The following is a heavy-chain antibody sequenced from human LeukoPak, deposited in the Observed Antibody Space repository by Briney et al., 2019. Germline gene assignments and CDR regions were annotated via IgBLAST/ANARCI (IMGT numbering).Heavy chain of an antibody. V-gene: IGHV1-69*04. D-gene: IGHD4-17*01. CDR3: ARDRFEYGDYGPHYYYGMDV. CDR2: IIPILGIA. J-gene: IGHJ6*02. CDR1: GGTFSSYA. Sequence: SVKVSCKASGGTFSSYAISWVRQAPGQGLEWMGRIIPILGIANYAQKFQGRVTITADKSTSTAYMELSSLRSEDTAVYYCARDRFEYGDYGPHYYYGMDVWGQGTTVTVSS.